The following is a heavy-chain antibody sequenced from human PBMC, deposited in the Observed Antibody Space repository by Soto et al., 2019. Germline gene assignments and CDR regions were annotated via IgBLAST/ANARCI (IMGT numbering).Heavy chain of an antibody. Sequence: QMTLKESGPTLVKPTQTLTLTCTFSGFSLSTSGVGVGCIRQPPGKALEWLALIYWNDDKPYSPSLKTSLTITKDTSKPQVVRTRANMYPVDTDTYYCARGLAARPVLALDIWGQGTMVTVSS. V-gene: IGHV2-5*01. CDR2: IYWNDDK. CDR1: GFSLSTSGVG. J-gene: IGHJ3*02. D-gene: IGHD6-6*01. CDR3: ARGLAARPVLALDI.